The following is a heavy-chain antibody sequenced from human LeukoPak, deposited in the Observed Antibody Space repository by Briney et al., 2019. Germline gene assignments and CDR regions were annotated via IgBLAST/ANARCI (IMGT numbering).Heavy chain of an antibody. J-gene: IGHJ4*02. CDR3: ARDQGGYKD. Sequence: SETLSLTCAFYGGSFRGYYWNWFRQPPGKGLEWIGEINNSGGTNYNPSLKSRVTISGDTSTNQFSLKVNSVTAADTAVYYCARDQGGYKDWGQGTLVTVSS. D-gene: IGHD5-24*01. CDR1: GGSFRGYY. CDR2: INNSGGT. V-gene: IGHV4-34*01.